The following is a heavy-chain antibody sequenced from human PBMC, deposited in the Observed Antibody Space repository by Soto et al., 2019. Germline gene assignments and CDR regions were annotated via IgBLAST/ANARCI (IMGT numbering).Heavy chain of an antibody. CDR1: GFTFRSYW. CDR3: AKVVTETEWCMPGY. J-gene: IGHJ4*02. Sequence: EVQLVESGGGLVQPGGSLRVSCAGSGFTFRSYWMSWVRQAPGEGLEWVATINQDGSEEAYVDSVKGRFTISRDNAKNSLYLQMNSLRAEDTAVYYCAKVVTETEWCMPGYWGQGTLVTVSS. V-gene: IGHV3-7*03. CDR2: INQDGSEE. D-gene: IGHD2-8*01.